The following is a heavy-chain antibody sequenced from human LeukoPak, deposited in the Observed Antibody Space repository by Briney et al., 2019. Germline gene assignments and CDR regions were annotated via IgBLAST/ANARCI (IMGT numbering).Heavy chain of an antibody. Sequence: SVKVSCKASGGTFSSYAISWVRQAPGQGLEWMGRIIPIFGIANYAQKFQGRVTITADKSTSTAYMELSSLRSEDTAVYYRARDSTGTSESDYWGQGTLVTVSS. D-gene: IGHD1-1*01. V-gene: IGHV1-69*04. J-gene: IGHJ4*02. CDR1: GGTFSSYA. CDR2: IIPIFGIA. CDR3: ARDSTGTSESDY.